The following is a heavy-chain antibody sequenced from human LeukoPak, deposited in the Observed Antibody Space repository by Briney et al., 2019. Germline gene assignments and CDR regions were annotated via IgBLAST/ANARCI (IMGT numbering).Heavy chain of an antibody. Sequence: GASVTVSCTASGYTVTSYYMHWVRQAPGQGLEWMGILNPSGGSTSYAQKFQGRATLTRATSTSTAYMELSSLRSEDTAVYYCASVYNYGMDVWGQGTTVIVSS. CDR2: LNPSGGST. V-gene: IGHV1-46*01. CDR1: GYTVTSYY. J-gene: IGHJ6*02. CDR3: ASVYNYGMDV.